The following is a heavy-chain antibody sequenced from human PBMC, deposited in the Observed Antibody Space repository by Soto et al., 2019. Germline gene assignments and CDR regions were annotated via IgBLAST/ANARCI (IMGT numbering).Heavy chain of an antibody. J-gene: IGHJ4*02. CDR1: GFSLSSYT. CDR2: VSTTSSYI. Sequence: EVQLVESGGGLVKPGGSLRLSCAASGFSLSSYTMHWVRQAPGKGLEWVSLVSTTSSYINYADSVKGRFTISRDNARNSLYLQMNRLRAEDTAVYYCARETPLDPDYGDNPFSDYWGQGTLVTVSS. CDR3: ARETPLDPDYGDNPFSDY. V-gene: IGHV3-21*01. D-gene: IGHD4-17*01.